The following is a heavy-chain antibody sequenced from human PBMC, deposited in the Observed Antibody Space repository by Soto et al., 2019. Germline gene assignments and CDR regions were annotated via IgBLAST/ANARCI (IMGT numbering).Heavy chain of an antibody. CDR2: IYYSGST. J-gene: IGHJ4*02. D-gene: IGHD3-16*01. Sequence: TLSLTCTVSGFSISSGGYYWSWIRQHPGRGVEWIGHIYYSGSTKYNPSLKSRLTISVDTSKNQFSLELSSVTAADTAVYYCARDPYGGYFEFWGQGALVTVSS. CDR3: ARDPYGGYFEF. CDR1: GFSISSGGYY. V-gene: IGHV4-31*03.